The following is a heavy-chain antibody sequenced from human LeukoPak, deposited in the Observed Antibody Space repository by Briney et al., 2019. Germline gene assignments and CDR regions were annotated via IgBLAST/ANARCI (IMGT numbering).Heavy chain of an antibody. Sequence: SETLSLTCAVYGGSFSGYYWSWIRQPPGEGLEWIGEINHSGSTNYNPSLKSRVTISVDTSKNQFSLKLSSVTAADTAVYYCASDPESGYWGQGTLVTVSS. D-gene: IGHD7-27*01. CDR1: GGSFSGYY. CDR3: ASDPESGY. J-gene: IGHJ4*02. CDR2: INHSGST. V-gene: IGHV4-34*01.